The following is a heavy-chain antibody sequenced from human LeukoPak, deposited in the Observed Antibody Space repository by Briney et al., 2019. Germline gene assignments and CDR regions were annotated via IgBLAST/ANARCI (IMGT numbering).Heavy chain of an antibody. J-gene: IGHJ3*02. CDR3: ARAVGLVQYAFDI. Sequence: KPSETLSLTCSVSGGSSSSYYWNWIRQPPGKGLEWIGYIYYSGGTDYNPSLKSRVTISVDTSRNQFSLKLSSVTAADTAMYYCARAVGLVQYAFDIWGQGTMVIVSS. V-gene: IGHV4-59*01. D-gene: IGHD6-19*01. CDR1: GGSSSSYY. CDR2: IYYSGGT.